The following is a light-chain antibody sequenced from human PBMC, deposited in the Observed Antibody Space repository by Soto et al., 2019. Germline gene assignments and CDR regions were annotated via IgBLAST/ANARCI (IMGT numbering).Light chain of an antibody. J-gene: IGKJ5*01. CDR1: QSIRSY. CDR2: DAS. V-gene: IGKV1-39*01. CDR3: QQANSLPPT. Sequence: DIQLTQSPSSLSASVGDKVTITCRASQSIRSYLNWVQQKPGKAPKLLIYDASSLQTGVPSRFSGSGSGTDFTLTISNLQPDDFATYYCQQANSLPPTFGQGTRLEIK.